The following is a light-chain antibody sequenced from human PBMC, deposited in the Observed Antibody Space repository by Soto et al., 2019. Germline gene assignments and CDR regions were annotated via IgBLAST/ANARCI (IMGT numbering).Light chain of an antibody. V-gene: IGLV2-14*01. J-gene: IGLJ1*01. CDR1: SSDIGDYDY. CDR3: NSDASGNTRV. CDR2: EVS. Sequence: QSVLTHPASVSGSPGQSITISCTGTSSDIGDYDYVSWYQQHPGKAPKLLISEVSNRPSGVSNRFSGSKSGNTASPPISGLQAEDEADYYCNSDASGNTRVCGTGTKVTVL.